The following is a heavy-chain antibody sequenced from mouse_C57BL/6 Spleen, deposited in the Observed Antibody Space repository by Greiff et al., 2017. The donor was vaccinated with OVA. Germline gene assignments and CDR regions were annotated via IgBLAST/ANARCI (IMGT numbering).Heavy chain of an antibody. CDR1: GYTFTSYW. V-gene: IGHV1-52*01. CDR2: IYPSDSET. D-gene: IGHD1-1*02. Sequence: VQLQQPGAELVRPGSSVKLSCKASGYTFTSYWMHWVKQRPIQGLEWIGNIYPSDSETHYNQKFKDKATMTVDKSSSTAYMQLSSLTSEDSAVYYCARSGGLGGDYWGQGTTLTVSS. CDR3: ARSGGLGGDY. J-gene: IGHJ2*01.